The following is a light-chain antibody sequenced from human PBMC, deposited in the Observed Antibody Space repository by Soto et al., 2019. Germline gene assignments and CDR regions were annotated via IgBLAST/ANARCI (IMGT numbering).Light chain of an antibody. J-gene: IGLJ3*02. V-gene: IGLV4-69*01. CDR1: SGHSSYA. CDR2: LNSDGSH. CDR3: QTWGTGIRV. Sequence: QSVLTQSPSASASLGASVKLTCTLSSGHSSYAIACHQQQPEKGPRYLMKLNSDGSHSKGDGIPDRFSGSSSGAEGYLTISSLQSEDEADYYCQTWGTGIRVFGGGTKLTVL.